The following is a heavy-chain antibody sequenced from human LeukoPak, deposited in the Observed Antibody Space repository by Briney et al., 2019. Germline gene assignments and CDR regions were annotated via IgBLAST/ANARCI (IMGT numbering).Heavy chain of an antibody. J-gene: IGHJ4*02. CDR1: GGSISSYY. V-gene: IGHV4-4*09. D-gene: IGHD3/OR15-3a*01. CDR3: ARRSRYDFSFDY. Sequence: SETLSLTCTVSGGSISSYYWSWIRQPPGKGLEWIGYIYTSGSTNYNPSLKSRVTISVDTSKIQFSLKLSSVTAADTAVYYCARRSRYDFSFDYWGQGTLVTVSS. CDR2: IYTSGST.